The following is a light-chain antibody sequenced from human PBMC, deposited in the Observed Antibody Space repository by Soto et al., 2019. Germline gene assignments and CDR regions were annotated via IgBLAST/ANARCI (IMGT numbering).Light chain of an antibody. Sequence: DIVMTQSPDSLAVSLGERATINCKSSQSVLYSSNNKNYLAWYQQKPRQPPKLLIYWASTRESGVPDRFSGSGSGPDFTLTISSLQAEDVAVYYCQEYYSTPLAFGQGTKVEIK. J-gene: IGKJ1*01. V-gene: IGKV4-1*01. CDR3: QEYYSTPLA. CDR2: WAS. CDR1: QSVLYSSNNKNY.